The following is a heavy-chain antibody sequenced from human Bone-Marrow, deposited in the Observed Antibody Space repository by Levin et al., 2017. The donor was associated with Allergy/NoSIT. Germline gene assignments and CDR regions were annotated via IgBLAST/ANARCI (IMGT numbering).Heavy chain of an antibody. CDR1: GGTFSSYA. J-gene: IGHJ2*01. V-gene: IGHV1-69*04. CDR2: IIPILGIA. CDR3: ASASDIVVVPAATLDL. D-gene: IGHD2-2*01. Sequence: GASVKVSCKASGGTFSSYAISWVRQAPGQGLEWMGRIIPILGIANYAQKFQGRVTITADKSTSTAYMELSSLRSEDTAVYYCASASDIVVVPAATLDLWGRGTLVTVSS.